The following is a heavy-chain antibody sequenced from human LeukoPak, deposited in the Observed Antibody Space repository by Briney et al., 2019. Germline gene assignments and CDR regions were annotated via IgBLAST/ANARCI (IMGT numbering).Heavy chain of an antibody. J-gene: IGHJ4*02. V-gene: IGHV3-21*01. D-gene: IGHD3-22*01. CDR3: ARGGGSYYVTSGYYYLAGY. CDR2: ISSSSTYI. Sequence: PGGSLRLSSAASGFTFDSFSINWVRQAPGKGLEWVASISSSSTYIYYGGSVKGRFTISRDNAKNLVYLQMNSLRAEDTAVYYCARGGGSYYVTSGYYYLAGYWGQGTLVTVSS. CDR1: GFTFDSFS.